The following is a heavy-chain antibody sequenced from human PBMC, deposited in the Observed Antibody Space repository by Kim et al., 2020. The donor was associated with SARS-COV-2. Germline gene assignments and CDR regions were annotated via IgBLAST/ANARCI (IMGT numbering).Heavy chain of an antibody. CDR2: IKSKTDGGTT. J-gene: IGHJ4*02. CDR3: TCSGYDSRFDY. V-gene: IGHV3-15*01. CDR1: GFTFSNAW. D-gene: IGHD5-12*01. Sequence: GGSLRLSCAASGFTFSNAWMSWVRQAPGKGLEWVGGIKSKTDGGTTDYAAPVKGRFTISRDDSKNTLYLQMNSLETEDTAVYYCTCSGYDSRFDYWGQGTLVTVSS.